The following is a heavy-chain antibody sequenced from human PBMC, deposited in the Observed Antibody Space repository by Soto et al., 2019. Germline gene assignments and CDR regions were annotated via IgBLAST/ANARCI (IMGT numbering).Heavy chain of an antibody. J-gene: IGHJ4*02. Sequence: QVQLVESGGGLVKPGGSLGLSCAASGFRFSDYQMCWIRQAPGKGLEWVSYMSSSSSYIKYADSVKGRFTISRDNAKNSLYLQMNSLRAEDSAVYYCARVLGLNNDYVDRVAEYLGQGTLVTVSS. CDR2: MSSSSSYI. CDR3: ARVLGLNNDYVDRVAEY. D-gene: IGHD4-17*01. CDR1: GFRFSDYQ. V-gene: IGHV3-11*05.